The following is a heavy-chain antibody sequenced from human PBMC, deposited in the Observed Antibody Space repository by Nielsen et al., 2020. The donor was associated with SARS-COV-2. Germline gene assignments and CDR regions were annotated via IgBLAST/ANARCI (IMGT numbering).Heavy chain of an antibody. CDR2: ISAYNGNT. CDR1: GYTFTSYG. D-gene: IGHD3-10*01. J-gene: IGHJ6*02. V-gene: IGHV1-18*01. Sequence: ASVKVSCKASGYTFTSYGISWVRQAPGQGLEWMGWISAYNGNTNYAQKLQGRVTMTTDTSTSTAYMELSSLRSDDTAVYYCARVFFGGTYYYYGMDVWGQGTTVTFSS. CDR3: ARVFFGGTYYYYGMDV.